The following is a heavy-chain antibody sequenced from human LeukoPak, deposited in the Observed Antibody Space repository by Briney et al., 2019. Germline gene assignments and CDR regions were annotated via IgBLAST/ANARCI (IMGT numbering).Heavy chain of an antibody. J-gene: IGHJ4*02. CDR1: GFTFSRYW. V-gene: IGHV3-7*03. CDR2: IKQDGSEK. Sequence: GGSLRLSCAASGFTFSRYWMSWVRQAPGKGLEWVANIKQDGSEKYYVDSVKGRFTISRDNAKNSLYLQMNSLRAEDTAVYYCASVYYGSGSYYDYWGQGTLVTVSS. D-gene: IGHD3-10*01. CDR3: ASVYYGSGSYYDY.